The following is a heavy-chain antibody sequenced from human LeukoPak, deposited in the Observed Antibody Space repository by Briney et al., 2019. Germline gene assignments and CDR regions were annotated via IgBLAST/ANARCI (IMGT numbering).Heavy chain of an antibody. CDR3: AREIDCGGDCYPLLA. CDR1: GYTFTSYG. D-gene: IGHD2-21*02. V-gene: IGHV1-18*01. J-gene: IGHJ5*02. Sequence: ASVNVSCKASGYTFTSYGISWVRQAPGQGLEWMGWISAYNGNTNYAQKLQGGVTMTTDTSTSTAYMELRSLRSDDTAVYYCAREIDCGGDCYPLLAWGQGTLVTVSP. CDR2: ISAYNGNT.